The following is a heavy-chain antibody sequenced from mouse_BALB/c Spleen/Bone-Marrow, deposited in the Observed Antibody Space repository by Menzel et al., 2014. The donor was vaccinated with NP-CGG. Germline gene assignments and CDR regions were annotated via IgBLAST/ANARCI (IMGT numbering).Heavy chain of an antibody. D-gene: IGHD2-3*01. Sequence: VQLQQSGAELVKPGASVKLSCTASGFNIKDTYMHWVKQRPEQGLEWIGRIDPANGNTKYDPKFQGKATITADTSSNTAYRQLSSLTSEDTAVYYCARNGYYVYYYAMDYWGQGTSVTVSS. J-gene: IGHJ4*01. CDR2: IDPANGNT. CDR3: ARNGYYVYYYAMDY. V-gene: IGHV14-3*02. CDR1: GFNIKDTY.